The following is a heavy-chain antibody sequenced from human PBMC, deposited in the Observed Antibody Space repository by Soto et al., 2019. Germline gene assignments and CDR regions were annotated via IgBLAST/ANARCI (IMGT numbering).Heavy chain of an antibody. V-gene: IGHV3-53*01. D-gene: IGHD4-17*01. CDR2: IYSGGST. J-gene: IGHJ6*02. CDR1: GFTVSSNY. CDR3: ARDGHYGPMLNGLGV. Sequence: GGSLRLSCAASGFTVSSNYMSWVRQAPGKGLEWVSVIYSGGSTYYADSVKGRFTISRDNSKNTLYLQMNSLRAEDTAVYYCARDGHYGPMLNGLGVWIHGSTVTVS.